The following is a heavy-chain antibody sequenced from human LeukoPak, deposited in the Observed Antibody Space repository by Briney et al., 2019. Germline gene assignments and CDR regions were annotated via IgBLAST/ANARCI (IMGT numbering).Heavy chain of an antibody. CDR2: IRYDGSNK. D-gene: IGHD2-15*01. V-gene: IGHV3-30*02. CDR1: GFTFSSYG. CDR3: AKDVVAVY. Sequence: GGSLRLSCAASGFTFSSYGMHWVRQAPGKGLEWVTFIRYDGSNKYYADSVKGRFTISRDNSKNTLNLHMNSLRAEDTAVYYCAKDVVAVYWGQGTLVTVSS. J-gene: IGHJ4*02.